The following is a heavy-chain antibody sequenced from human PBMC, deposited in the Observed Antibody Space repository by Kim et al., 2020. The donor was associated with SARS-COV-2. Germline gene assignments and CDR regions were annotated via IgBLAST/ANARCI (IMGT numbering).Heavy chain of an antibody. V-gene: IGHV1-18*01. CDR3: ARVLRQGYGMDV. Sequence: NYAQKLQGRVTMTTDPSTSTAYMERRSLRSDDTAVYYCARVLRQGYGMDVWGQGTTVTVSS. D-gene: IGHD3-9*01. J-gene: IGHJ6*02.